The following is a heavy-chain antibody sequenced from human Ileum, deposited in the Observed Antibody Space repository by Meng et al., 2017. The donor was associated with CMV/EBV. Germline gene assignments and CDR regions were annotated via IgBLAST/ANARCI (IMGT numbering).Heavy chain of an antibody. CDR1: CNFSSYA. J-gene: IGHJ4*02. Sequence: CNFSSYAMSWVRQAPVKGVEWVSAIRGSGGSTYYADSVKGRFTISRDNSKNTLSLQMTSLRAEDTAVEYCAKDSSVRLLPGWWFDYWGQGTLVTVSS. CDR2: IRGSGGST. CDR3: AKDSSVRLLPGWWFDY. D-gene: IGHD2-15*01. V-gene: IGHV3-23*01.